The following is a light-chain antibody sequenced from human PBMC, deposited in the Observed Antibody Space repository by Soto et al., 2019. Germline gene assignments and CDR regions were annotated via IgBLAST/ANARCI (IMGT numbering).Light chain of an antibody. V-gene: IGKV1-39*01. J-gene: IGKJ3*01. CDR2: GAT. CDR1: QNIAIY. CDR3: QQSYRSRPT. Sequence: DIQMTQSPSSLSASVGDRVTITCRASQNIAIYLNWYHQKAGKAPNLLIFGATSLRSGVPSRFSASGSGTDFTLTISSLQPDDFGTYYCQQSYRSRPTFGPGTKVEI.